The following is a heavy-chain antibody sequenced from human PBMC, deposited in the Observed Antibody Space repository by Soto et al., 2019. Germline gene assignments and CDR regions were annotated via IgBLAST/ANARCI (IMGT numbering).Heavy chain of an antibody. CDR3: ARGPPYSYYYEDYFDY. D-gene: IGHD3-22*01. CDR1: GGSFSGYY. V-gene: IGHV4-34*01. Sequence: SETLSLTCAVYGGSFSGYYWSWIRQPPGKGLEWIGEINHSGSTNYNPSLKGRVTISVDTSKNQFSLKLSSVTAADTAVYYCARGPPYSYYYEDYFDYWGQGTLVTVSS. J-gene: IGHJ4*02. CDR2: INHSGST.